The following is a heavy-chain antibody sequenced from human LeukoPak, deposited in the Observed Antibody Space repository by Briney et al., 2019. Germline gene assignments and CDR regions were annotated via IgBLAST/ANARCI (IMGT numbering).Heavy chain of an antibody. J-gene: IGHJ5*02. D-gene: IGHD2-2*01. CDR2: IYYSGSS. CDR3: AREHYEGVVPAVKVAWFAP. CDR1: GGSISGYH. Sequence: PSETLSLTCNVSGGSISGYHWSWIRQPPGKGLEWLGYIYYSGSSNYNPSLKSRVTISVDTSKNQFSLKLSSVTAADPAVYYCAREHYEGVVPAVKVAWFAPWGQGTLVTVSS. V-gene: IGHV4-59*12.